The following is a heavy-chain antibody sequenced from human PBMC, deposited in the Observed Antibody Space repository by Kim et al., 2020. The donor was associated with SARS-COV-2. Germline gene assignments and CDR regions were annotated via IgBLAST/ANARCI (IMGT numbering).Heavy chain of an antibody. CDR1: GGSFSGYY. D-gene: IGHD6-19*01. J-gene: IGHJ4*02. V-gene: IGHV4-34*01. CDR3: ASRTHSGWPFDY. Sequence: SETLSLTCAVYGGSFSGYYWSWIRQPPGKGLEWIGEINHSGSTNYNPSLKSRVTISVDTSKNQFSLKLSSVTAADTAVYYCASRTHSGWPFDYCGQGTLVTVSS. CDR2: INHSGST.